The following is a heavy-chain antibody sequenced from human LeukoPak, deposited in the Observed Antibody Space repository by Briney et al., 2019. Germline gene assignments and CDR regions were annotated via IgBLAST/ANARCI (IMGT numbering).Heavy chain of an antibody. V-gene: IGHV4-61*10. CDR2: ICYSGSI. J-gene: IGHJ4*02. D-gene: IGHD4-11*01. Sequence: PSQTLSLTCTVSGGSISSSSYYWSWIRQPAGKGLEWIGYICYSGSINYNPSLKSRVTISVDTSKNQFSLKLSSVTAADTAVYYCATYMTRDQYLDYWGQGTPVTVSS. CDR1: GGSISSSSYY. CDR3: ATYMTRDQYLDY.